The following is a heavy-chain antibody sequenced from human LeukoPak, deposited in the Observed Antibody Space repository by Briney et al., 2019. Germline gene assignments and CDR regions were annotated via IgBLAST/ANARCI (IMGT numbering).Heavy chain of an antibody. CDR2: IDTSGST. D-gene: IGHD6-19*01. CDR1: GYSISSYL. CDR3: ARDQEQWLGPFYY. Sequence: SETLSLTCTVSGYSISSYLWSSIRQPAGKGLEWVGRIDTSGSTSYNPSLKSRLTMSIDMSKNQVSLKLSSVTAADTAVYYCARDQEQWLGPFYYWGQGTLVTVSS. J-gene: IGHJ4*02. V-gene: IGHV4-4*07.